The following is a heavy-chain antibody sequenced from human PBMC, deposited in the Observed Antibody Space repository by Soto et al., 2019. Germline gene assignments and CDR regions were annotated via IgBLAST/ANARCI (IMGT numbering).Heavy chain of an antibody. J-gene: IGHJ3*02. CDR3: ASHQWVGQSASAFDI. D-gene: IGHD3-10*01. CDR2: IYPGDSDT. CDR1: GYSFTSYW. V-gene: IGHV5-51*01. Sequence: PGESLKISCKGSGYSFTSYWIGWVRQMPGKGLEWMGIIYPGDSDTRYSPSVQGQVTISTDKSISTAYLQWSSLKASYTAMYYCASHQWVGQSASAFDIWGQVTMVT.